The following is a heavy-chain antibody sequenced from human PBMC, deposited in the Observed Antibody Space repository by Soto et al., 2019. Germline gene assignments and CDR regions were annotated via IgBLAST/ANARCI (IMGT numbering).Heavy chain of an antibody. J-gene: IGHJ4*02. V-gene: IGHV3-23*01. Sequence: GESLKISCAASGFTFSSYAMSWVRQAPGKGLEWVSAISGSGGSTYYADSVKGRFTISRDNSKNTLYLQMNSLRAEDTAVYYCAKGEPDSTSYYFDYWGQGTLVTVSS. CDR3: AKGEPDSTSYYFDY. CDR2: ISGSGGST. CDR1: GFTFSSYA.